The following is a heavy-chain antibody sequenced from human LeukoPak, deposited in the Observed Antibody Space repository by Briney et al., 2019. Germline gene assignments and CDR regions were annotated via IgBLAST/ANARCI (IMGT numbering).Heavy chain of an antibody. CDR1: GGSISSSSYY. J-gene: IGHJ6*01. CDR3: ARDPGGSGYDSPGEYYYYYGMDV. Sequence: SETLSLTCTVSGGSISSSSYYWGWIRQPPGKGLEWIGSIYYGRSTYYNPSLKSRVTISVDTSKNQFSLKLSSVTAADTAVYYCARDPGGSGYDSPGEYYYYYGMDVWGQGTSVTVSS. CDR2: IYYGRST. V-gene: IGHV4-39*07. D-gene: IGHD5-12*01.